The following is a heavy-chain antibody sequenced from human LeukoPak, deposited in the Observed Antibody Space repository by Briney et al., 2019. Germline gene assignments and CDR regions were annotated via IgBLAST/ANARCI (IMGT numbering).Heavy chain of an antibody. CDR3: ARLSPQYYYDSSGTRGNSGEDY. Sequence: SETLSLTCTVSGGSMSPYHWGWIRQPPGKGLEWTGYIYYGGSTNYNPSLKSRVTISVDTSKNQFSLKLSSVTAADTAVYYCARLSPQYYYDSSGTRGNSGEDYWGQGTLVTVSS. D-gene: IGHD3-22*01. J-gene: IGHJ4*02. CDR2: IYYGGST. V-gene: IGHV4-59*08. CDR1: GGSMSPYH.